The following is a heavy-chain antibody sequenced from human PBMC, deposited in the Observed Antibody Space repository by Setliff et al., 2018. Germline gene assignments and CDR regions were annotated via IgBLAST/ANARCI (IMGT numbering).Heavy chain of an antibody. V-gene: IGHV3-7*01. CDR2: IKQDGSEK. CDR1: GFNFTNYW. D-gene: IGHD3-16*01. J-gene: IGHJ4*02. CDR3: ARDGGEY. Sequence: GGSLRLSCAASGFNFTNYWMSWVRQAPGRGLEWVANIKQDGSEKYYVDSVKGRFTISRDNAKNSLYLQMNSLRAEDTAVYYCARDGGEYWGQGTLVTVSS.